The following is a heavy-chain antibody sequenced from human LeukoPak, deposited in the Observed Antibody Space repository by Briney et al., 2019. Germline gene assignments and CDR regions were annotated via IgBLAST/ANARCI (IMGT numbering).Heavy chain of an antibody. D-gene: IGHD3-16*01. Sequence: GGSLRFSCAASGFTFSSYSMNWVRQAPGKGLEWVSSISSSSSYIYYADSVKGRFTISRDNAKNSLYLQMNSLRAEDTAVYYCARDGGTFTGGNYFDYWGQGTLVTVSS. CDR3: ARDGGTFTGGNYFDY. CDR1: GFTFSSYS. J-gene: IGHJ4*02. CDR2: ISSSSSYI. V-gene: IGHV3-21*01.